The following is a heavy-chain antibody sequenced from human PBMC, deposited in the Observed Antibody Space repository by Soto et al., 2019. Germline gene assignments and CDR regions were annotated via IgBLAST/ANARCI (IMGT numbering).Heavy chain of an antibody. J-gene: IGHJ4*02. CDR1: GFTFSDHH. V-gene: IGHV3-72*01. Sequence: PGGSLRLSCAASGFTFSDHHMDWVRQAPGKGLEWVGRARNKAHSYTTAYAASVKGRFTISRDDSKNSLSLQMNSLKTEDTAVYFCARLMGTSFDLRAQGTLVTVSS. CDR3: ARLMGTSFDL. D-gene: IGHD2-8*01. CDR2: ARNKAHSYTT.